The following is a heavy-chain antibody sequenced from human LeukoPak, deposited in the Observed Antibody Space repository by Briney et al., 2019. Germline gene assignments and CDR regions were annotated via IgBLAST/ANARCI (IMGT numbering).Heavy chain of an antibody. CDR3: ARGPHGDYSDY. Sequence: SETLSLTCAVYGGSFSGYYWSWIRQPPGKGLEWIGEINHSGSTYYNPSLKSQVTISVDTSKNQFSLKLSSVTAADTAVYYCARGPHGDYSDYWGQGTLVTVSS. CDR1: GGSFSGYY. D-gene: IGHD4-17*01. CDR2: INHSGST. J-gene: IGHJ4*02. V-gene: IGHV4-34*01.